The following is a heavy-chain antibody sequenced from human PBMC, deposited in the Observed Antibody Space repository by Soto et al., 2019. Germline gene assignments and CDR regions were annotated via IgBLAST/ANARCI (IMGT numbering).Heavy chain of an antibody. D-gene: IGHD2-21*02. CDR1: GFSLSTSGLG. CDR2: IYWDDDK. J-gene: IGHJ4*02. V-gene: IGHV2-5*02. Sequence: QITLKESGPTLVKPTQTLTLTCTFSGFSLSTSGLGVGWLRQPPGKALEWLALIYWDDDKRYSPSLKSRITITRDLSKSQVVLTMTNMDPVDTATYYCAYRPKLQFGSAYFAHWGQGSLVTVSS. CDR3: AYRPKLQFGSAYFAH.